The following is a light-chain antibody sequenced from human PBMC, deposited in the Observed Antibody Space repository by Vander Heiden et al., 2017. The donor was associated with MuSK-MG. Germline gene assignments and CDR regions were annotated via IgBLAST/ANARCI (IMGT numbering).Light chain of an antibody. J-gene: IGLJ2*01. Sequence: QPTSETVSPGQTASITCSGDKLGDKYACWYQQKPGQSPVLVIYQDSKRPSGIPERFSGSSSGNTATLTSSATQAMVDADSYCQACHGSTVVFSGGTKLTVL. CDR3: QACHGSTVV. CDR2: QDS. V-gene: IGLV3-1*01. CDR1: KLGDKY.